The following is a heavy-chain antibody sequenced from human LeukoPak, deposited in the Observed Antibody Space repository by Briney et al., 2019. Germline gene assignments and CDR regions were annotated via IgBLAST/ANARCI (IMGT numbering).Heavy chain of an antibody. Sequence: SETLSLTCTVSGGSISSRSHCWGWLCQPPGKGLEWIGTMFYSGSTYYNPSLKSRVAISVDTSENQFSLELNSVTAADTAVYYCAVAGVRYYDSSGLHAFDFWGRGTMVTVSS. D-gene: IGHD3-22*01. CDR3: AVAGVRYYDSSGLHAFDF. CDR2: MFYSGST. CDR1: GGSISSRSHC. V-gene: IGHV4-39*01. J-gene: IGHJ3*01.